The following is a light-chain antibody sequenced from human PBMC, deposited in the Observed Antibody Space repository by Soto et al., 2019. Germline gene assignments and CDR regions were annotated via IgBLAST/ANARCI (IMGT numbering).Light chain of an antibody. J-gene: IGKJ5*01. CDR1: QSVSSNY. CDR2: GAS. Sequence: EIVSTQSPGILSLSPGERATLSCGASQSVSSNYLAWYQQKPGQAPRLLITGASSRATGIPDRFSGSGSGTDFTLTISRLEPEDFAVYYCKQYGTAPCTFGQGTRLEIK. V-gene: IGKV3-20*01. CDR3: KQYGTAPCT.